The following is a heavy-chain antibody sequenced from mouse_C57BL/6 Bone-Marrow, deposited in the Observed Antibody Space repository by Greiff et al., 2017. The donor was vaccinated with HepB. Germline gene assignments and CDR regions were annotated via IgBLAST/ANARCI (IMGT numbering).Heavy chain of an antibody. V-gene: IGHV1-55*01. J-gene: IGHJ2*01. Sequence: VHLVESGAELVKPGASVKMSCKASGYTFTSYWITWVKQRPGQGLEWIGDIYPGSGSTNYNEKFKSKATLTVDTSSSTAYMQLSSLTSEDSAVYYCARFITTVVALDYWGQGTTLTVSS. CDR3: ARFITTVVALDY. CDR1: GYTFTSYW. D-gene: IGHD1-1*01. CDR2: IYPGSGST.